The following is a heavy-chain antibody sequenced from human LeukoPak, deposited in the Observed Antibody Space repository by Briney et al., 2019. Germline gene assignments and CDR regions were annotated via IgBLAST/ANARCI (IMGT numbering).Heavy chain of an antibody. CDR3: ARDSWYGAFDI. Sequence: SETLSLTCTVSGGSISSYYWSWIRQPPGKGLEWIGYIYYSGSTNYNPSLKSRVTISVDTSKNQFSLKLSSVTAADTAAYYCARDSWYGAFDIWGQGTMVTVSS. V-gene: IGHV4-59*01. CDR2: IYYSGST. J-gene: IGHJ3*02. CDR1: GGSISSYY. D-gene: IGHD6-13*01.